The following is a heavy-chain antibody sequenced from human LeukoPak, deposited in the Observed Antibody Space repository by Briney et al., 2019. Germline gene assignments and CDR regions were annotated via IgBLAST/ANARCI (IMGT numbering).Heavy chain of an antibody. CDR1: GGSISSYY. V-gene: IGHV4-59*01. J-gene: IGHJ5*02. D-gene: IGHD6-13*01. CDR3: AGAAAGPHWFDP. Sequence: PSQTLSLTCAVSGGSISSYYWSWIRQPPGKGLEWIGYIYYSGSTNYNPSLKSRVTISVDTSKNQFSLKLSSVTAADTAVYYCAGAAAGPHWFDPWGQGTLVTASS. CDR2: IYYSGST.